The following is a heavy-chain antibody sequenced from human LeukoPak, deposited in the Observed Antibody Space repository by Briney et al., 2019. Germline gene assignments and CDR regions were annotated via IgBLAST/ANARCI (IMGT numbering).Heavy chain of an antibody. Sequence: QPGGSLRLSCAASGFTFSSYAMSWVRQAPGKGLEWVSGISGNGGSTYYADSVKGRFTISRDNSKNTLYLQMNSLRAEDTAVYYCAKDPYCSSTSCYTVPDWGQGTLVTVSS. J-gene: IGHJ4*02. CDR1: GFTFSSYA. CDR2: ISGNGGST. CDR3: AKDPYCSSTSCYTVPD. V-gene: IGHV3-23*01. D-gene: IGHD2-2*02.